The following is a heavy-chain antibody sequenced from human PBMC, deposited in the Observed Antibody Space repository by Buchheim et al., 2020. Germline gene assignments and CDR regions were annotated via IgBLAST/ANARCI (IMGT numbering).Heavy chain of an antibody. CDR1: GGSFSGHY. CDR3: ARVSGFSSGLS. Sequence: QVRLQQWGAGLLKPSETLSLTCAVYGGSFSGHYWSWIRQPPGKGLEWIGEVIHGGSANYNPSLRSRLTISIDTPKSQFSLNLSSVTAADTAVYYCARVSGFSSGLSWGQGTL. J-gene: IGHJ4*02. CDR2: VIHGGSA. D-gene: IGHD5-18*01. V-gene: IGHV4-34*12.